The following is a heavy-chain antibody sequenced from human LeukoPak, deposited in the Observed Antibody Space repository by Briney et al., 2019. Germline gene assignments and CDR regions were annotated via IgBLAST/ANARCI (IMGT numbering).Heavy chain of an antibody. Sequence: PGGSLRLSCAASGFTFSDYGMHWVRQAPGKGREWVTVISYDGSNKYYGDSVKGRFTISRDNSKNTLYLQMNSLRVEDTAVYYCARGGAHSSSNCDYWGQGTLVTVSS. CDR1: GFTFSDYG. D-gene: IGHD6-13*01. J-gene: IGHJ4*02. CDR2: ISYDGSNK. V-gene: IGHV3-30*03. CDR3: ARGGAHSSSNCDY.